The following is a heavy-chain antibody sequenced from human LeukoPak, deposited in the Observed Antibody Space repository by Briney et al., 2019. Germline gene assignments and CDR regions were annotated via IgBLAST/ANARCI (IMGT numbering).Heavy chain of an antibody. CDR2: INPSGGST. CDR3: ARVPSYCSGTNCYFDS. D-gene: IGHD2-2*01. J-gene: IGHJ4*02. Sequence: ASVKVSCKASGYTFTSYYMHWVRQAPGQGLEWMGIINPSGGSTSYAQKFQGRVTMTRDTSTSTVYMELSSLRSEDTAIYYCARVPSYCSGTNCYFDSWGQGTLVTVSS. CDR1: GYTFTSYY. V-gene: IGHV1-46*01.